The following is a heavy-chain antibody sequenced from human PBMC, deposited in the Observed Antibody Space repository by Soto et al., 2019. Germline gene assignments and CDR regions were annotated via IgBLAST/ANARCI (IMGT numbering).Heavy chain of an antibody. V-gene: IGHV3-49*04. Sequence: QPGGSLRLSCTASGFTFSDYAMSWVRQAPGKGLEWVGFIRSNAYGGTAEYAASVKGRFAISRDDSKSIAYLQMNSLKSDDTALYYCTRELSPPSSCGGDCYGMDVWGQGTTVTVSS. CDR1: GFTFSDYA. D-gene: IGHD2-21*01. CDR2: IRSNAYGGTA. J-gene: IGHJ6*02. CDR3: TRELSPPSSCGGDCYGMDV.